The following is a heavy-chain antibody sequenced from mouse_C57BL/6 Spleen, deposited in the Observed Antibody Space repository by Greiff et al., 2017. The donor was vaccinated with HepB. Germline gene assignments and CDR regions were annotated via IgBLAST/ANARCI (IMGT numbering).Heavy chain of an antibody. Sequence: QVQLQQPGAELVKPGASVKLSCKASGYTFTSYWMHWVKQRPGQGLEWIGMIHPNSGSTNYNEKFKSKATLTVDKSSSTAYMQLSSLTSEDSAVYYCASYGDYVGDAMDYWGQGTSVTVSS. D-gene: IGHD2-13*01. V-gene: IGHV1-64*01. J-gene: IGHJ4*01. CDR1: GYTFTSYW. CDR2: IHPNSGST. CDR3: ASYGDYVGDAMDY.